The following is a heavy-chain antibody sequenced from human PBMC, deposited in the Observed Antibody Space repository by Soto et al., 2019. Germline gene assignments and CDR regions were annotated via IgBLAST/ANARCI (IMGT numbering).Heavy chain of an antibody. CDR3: ASSEGIAVASDAFDI. CDR2: ISGSGGST. J-gene: IGHJ3*02. V-gene: IGHV3-23*01. Sequence: PGGSLRLSCAASGFTFSSYAMSWVRQAPGKGLEWVSAISGSGGSTYYADSVKGRFTISRDNSKNTLYLQMNSLRAEDTAVYYCASSEGIAVASDAFDIWGQGTMVTVSS. D-gene: IGHD6-19*01. CDR1: GFTFSSYA.